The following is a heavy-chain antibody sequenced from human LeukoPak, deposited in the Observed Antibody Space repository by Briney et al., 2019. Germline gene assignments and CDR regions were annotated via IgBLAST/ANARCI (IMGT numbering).Heavy chain of an antibody. V-gene: IGHV6-1*01. CDR2: TYYRSKWKN. J-gene: IGHJ4*02. CDR1: GDSVPSNSAA. CDR3: ARNTGSPFDY. D-gene: IGHD1-26*01. Sequence: SQTLSLTCAISGDSVPSNSAAWTWIRQSPSRGLEWLGRTYYRSKWKNDYAVSVKSRIIINPDTSKNQFSLQLKSVTPEDSAIYYCARNTGSPFDYWGQGTLVTVSS.